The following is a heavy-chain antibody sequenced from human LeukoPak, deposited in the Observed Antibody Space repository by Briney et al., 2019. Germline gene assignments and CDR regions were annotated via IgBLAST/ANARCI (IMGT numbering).Heavy chain of an antibody. CDR2: ISAYNGNT. CDR1: GYTFTSYG. CDR3: ARGFPYPRDYVWGSYRHYYFDY. D-gene: IGHD3-16*02. V-gene: IGHV1-18*01. Sequence: ASVKVSCKASGYTFTSYGISWVRQAPGQGLEWMGWISAYNGNTNYAQKLQGRVTMTTDTSTSTAYMELRSLRSDDTAVYYCARGFPYPRDYVWGSYRHYYFDYWGQGTLVTVSS. J-gene: IGHJ4*02.